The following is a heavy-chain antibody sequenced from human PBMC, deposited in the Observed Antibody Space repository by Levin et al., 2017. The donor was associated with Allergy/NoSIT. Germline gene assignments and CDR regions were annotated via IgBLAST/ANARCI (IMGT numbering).Heavy chain of an antibody. J-gene: IGHJ4*02. CDR2: IYYGCST. CDR1: GDSISGTY. CDR3: ARLGVCGDDCYSFDN. Sequence: SQTLSLTCSVSGDSISGTYWSWIRQRQGKGLEWIGFIYYGCSTYSNPSLTLRISISVDTSTNLCSLNVNSVTAADTAVYYCARLGVCGDDCYSFDNWGQGTLVTVSS. V-gene: IGHV4-59*08. D-gene: IGHD2-21*02.